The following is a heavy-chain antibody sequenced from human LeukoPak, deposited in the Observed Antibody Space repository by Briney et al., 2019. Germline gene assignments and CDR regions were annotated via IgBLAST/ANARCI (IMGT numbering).Heavy chain of an antibody. V-gene: IGHV4-39*07. J-gene: IGHJ6*02. CDR3: AAIPNNDILTHEYDMDV. Sequence: PSETLSLTCTVSGGSISSGDYYWSWIRQPPGKGLEWIGEINHSGSTNYNPSLKSRVTISVDTSKSQFSLKLSSVTAADTAVYYCAAIPNNDILTHEYDMDVWGQGTTVTVSS. CDR2: INHSGST. D-gene: IGHD3-9*01. CDR1: GGSISSGDYY.